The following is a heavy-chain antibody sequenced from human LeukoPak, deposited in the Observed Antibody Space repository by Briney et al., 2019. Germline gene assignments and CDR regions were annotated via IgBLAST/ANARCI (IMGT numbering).Heavy chain of an antibody. CDR2: IWYDGSNK. CDR1: GFTFSSYG. D-gene: IGHD2-2*03. CDR3: ARDGTVKRNRNWILPGQHNNYYYYGMDV. Sequence: PGGSLRLSCAASGFTFSSYGMHWVRQAPGKGLEWVAVIWYDGSNKYYADSVKGRFTISRDNSKNTLYLQMNSLRAEDTAVYYCARDGTVKRNRNWILPGQHNNYYYYGMDVWGQGTTVTVSS. V-gene: IGHV3-33*01. J-gene: IGHJ6*02.